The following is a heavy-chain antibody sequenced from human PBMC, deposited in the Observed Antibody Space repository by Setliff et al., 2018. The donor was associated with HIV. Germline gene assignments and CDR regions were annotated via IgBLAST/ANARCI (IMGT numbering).Heavy chain of an antibody. V-gene: IGHV1-46*01. CDR2: IYPGGARR. Sequence: ASVKVSCKASGYTFTSYGISWVRQAPGQGLEWMGIIYPGGARRSYAQKFQGRDTMTWDTSTSTVYMELSSLRSEDTAFYYCARSAHDSETGYWGQGTLVTVSS. J-gene: IGHJ4*02. CDR3: ARSAHDSETGY. D-gene: IGHD5-12*01. CDR1: GYTFTSYG.